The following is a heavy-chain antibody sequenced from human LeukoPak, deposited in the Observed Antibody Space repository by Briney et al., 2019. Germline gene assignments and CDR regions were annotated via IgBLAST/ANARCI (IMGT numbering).Heavy chain of an antibody. CDR3: ARHNFGSGWGDYYGMDV. CDR2: IYYSPST. D-gene: IGHD6-19*01. Sequence: SETLSLTCTVSGGSISSYYWSWVRQPPGKGLEWIGDIYYSPSTTYTPSLKSRLTISVDTSKNQFSLKLSSVTAADTAVYYCARHNFGSGWGDYYGMDVWGQGTTVTVSS. J-gene: IGHJ6*02. CDR1: GGSISSYY. V-gene: IGHV4-59*08.